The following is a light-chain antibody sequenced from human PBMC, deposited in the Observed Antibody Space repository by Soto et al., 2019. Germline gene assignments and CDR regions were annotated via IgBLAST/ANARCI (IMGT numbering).Light chain of an antibody. Sequence: EIVITPSPATLSVSPGERVTLSCRASQSVTNNLAWYQQKPGQAPRLLFYGSSTKATGIPARFSGSGSGTEFTLTISSLQSEDFAVYYCQQYDNWPRTFGQGTKVEIK. J-gene: IGKJ1*01. CDR3: QQYDNWPRT. V-gene: IGKV3-15*01. CDR2: GSS. CDR1: QSVTNN.